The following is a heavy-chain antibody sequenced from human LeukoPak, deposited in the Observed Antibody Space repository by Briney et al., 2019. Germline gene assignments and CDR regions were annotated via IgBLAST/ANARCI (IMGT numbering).Heavy chain of an antibody. CDR1: GFPFSSRW. V-gene: IGHV4-4*02. D-gene: IGHD3-3*01. CDR3: ARGARPLGWFVVGRPPSEYYFDN. Sequence: PGGSLRLSCTSSGFPFSSRWMHWVRQVPGKGLEWIGYIYHSGSTYYNPSLKSRVTISVDRSKNQFSLKLTSVTAADTAFYYCARGARPLGWFVVGRPPSEYYFDNWGQGTQVTVSS. CDR2: IYHSGST. J-gene: IGHJ4*02.